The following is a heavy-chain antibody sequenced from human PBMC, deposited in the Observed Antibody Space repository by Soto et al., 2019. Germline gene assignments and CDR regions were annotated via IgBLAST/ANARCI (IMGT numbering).Heavy chain of an antibody. CDR1: GGSISSSSYY. Sequence: QMQLQESGPGLVKPSETLSLTCTVSGGSISSSSYYWGWIRQPPGKGLEWIGSIYYSGRTYHNPSLKNRIPISVDPSKSQFSLTVTSVTAGGTAVYYCARLVGCWYATIDYWGQGTLVTVSS. CDR3: ARLVGCWYATIDY. J-gene: IGHJ4*01. D-gene: IGHD6-13*01. CDR2: IYYSGRT. V-gene: IGHV4-39*01.